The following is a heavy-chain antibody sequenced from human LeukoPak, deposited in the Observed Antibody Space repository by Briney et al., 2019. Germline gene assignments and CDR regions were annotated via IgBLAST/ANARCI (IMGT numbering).Heavy chain of an antibody. J-gene: IGHJ4*02. CDR1: GFTFSNYA. V-gene: IGHV3-23*01. D-gene: IGHD2-15*01. Sequence: PGGSLRLSCAASGFTFSNYAMNWVRQAPGKGLEWVSSITGSGGDAYYADSVKGRFTISRDSSKNTLDLQMNSLRAEDTAVYYCAKGLKGCSGSSCYYFFDFWGQGALITVSS. CDR2: ITGSGGDA. CDR3: AKGLKGCSGSSCYYFFDF.